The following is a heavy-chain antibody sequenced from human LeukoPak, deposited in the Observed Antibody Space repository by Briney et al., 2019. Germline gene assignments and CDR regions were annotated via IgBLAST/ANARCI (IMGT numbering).Heavy chain of an antibody. CDR3: ASGVVVAATNY. CDR2: IKQDGSEK. V-gene: IGHV3-7*01. D-gene: IGHD2-15*01. J-gene: IGHJ4*02. CDR1: GFTFSSYW. Sequence: GGSLRLSCAASGFTFSSYWLSWVRQAPGKGLEWVANIKQDGSEKYYVDSVKGRFTISRDNAKNSLYLQMNSLRAEDTAVYYCASGVVVAATNYWGQGTLVTVSS.